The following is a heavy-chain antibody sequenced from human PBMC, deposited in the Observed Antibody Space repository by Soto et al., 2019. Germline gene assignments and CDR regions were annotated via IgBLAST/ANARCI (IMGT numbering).Heavy chain of an antibody. CDR2: IYYSGGT. J-gene: IGHJ5*02. D-gene: IGHD1-1*01. CDR3: ARGTGINWFDP. Sequence: PSETLSLTCTVSGGSISSYYGSWIRQPPGKGLEWIGYIYYSGGTNYNPSLKSRVTISVDTSKNQFSLKLSSVTAADTAVYYCARGTGINWFDPWGQGTLVTVSS. V-gene: IGHV4-59*01. CDR1: GGSISSYY.